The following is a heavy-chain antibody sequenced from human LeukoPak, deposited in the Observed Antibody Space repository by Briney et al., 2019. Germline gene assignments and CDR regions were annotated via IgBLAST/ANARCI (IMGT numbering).Heavy chain of an antibody. J-gene: IGHJ4*02. CDR3: ARGGRYDSSGYSFDY. Sequence: ASLKLSCTASGYTFTSYDINWVRQPTGQGLEWMGWMNPNSGNTGYAQKLQGRVTMTRNTSISTAYMELSSLRYEDTAVYYCARGGRYDSSGYSFDYWGQGTLVTVSS. V-gene: IGHV1-8*01. CDR2: MNPNSGNT. D-gene: IGHD3-22*01. CDR1: GYTFTSYD.